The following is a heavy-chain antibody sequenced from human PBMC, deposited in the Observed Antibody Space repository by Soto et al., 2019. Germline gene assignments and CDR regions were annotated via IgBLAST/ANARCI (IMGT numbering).Heavy chain of an antibody. J-gene: IGHJ4*02. CDR3: ARAHYYDSSGFPL. D-gene: IGHD3-22*01. Sequence: QVQLQESGPGLVKPSQTLSLTCTVSGGSISSGGYYWSWIRQHPGKGLEWIGYIYYSGSTYYNPSLKIRVXXSXDXXKNQFSLKLSSVTAADTAVYYCARAHYYDSSGFPLWGQGTLVTVSS. CDR2: IYYSGST. V-gene: IGHV4-31*03. CDR1: GGSISSGGYY.